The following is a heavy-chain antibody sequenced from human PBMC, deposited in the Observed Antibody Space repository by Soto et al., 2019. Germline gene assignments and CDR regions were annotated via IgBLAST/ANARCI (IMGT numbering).Heavy chain of an antibody. Sequence: QLQLQQWGAGLLKPSETLSLTCAVYGGSFSGYYWGWIRQPPGKGLEWIGEINHSGSTNYNPSLKSRVTISVDTSKNQFSLKLSSVTAADTAVYYCAYYKVVAASFDYWGQGTLVTVSS. J-gene: IGHJ4*02. D-gene: IGHD2-15*01. CDR2: INHSGST. V-gene: IGHV4-34*01. CDR3: AYYKVVAASFDY. CDR1: GGSFSGYY.